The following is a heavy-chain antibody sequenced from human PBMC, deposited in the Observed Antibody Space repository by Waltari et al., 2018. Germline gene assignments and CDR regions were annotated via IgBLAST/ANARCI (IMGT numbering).Heavy chain of an antibody. Sequence: QVHLVESGEGLVKPGGSLRLTCAASGFSFTDYYMNWIRQAPGKGLEWVSYISNSGTTIYYADSVKGRFTISRDNAKNSLYLQMNSLSAEDTAVYYCARDLTWVAAFDLWGQGTMVTVSS. J-gene: IGHJ3*01. D-gene: IGHD2-15*01. CDR2: ISNSGTTI. V-gene: IGHV3-11*04. CDR3: ARDLTWVAAFDL. CDR1: GFSFTDYY.